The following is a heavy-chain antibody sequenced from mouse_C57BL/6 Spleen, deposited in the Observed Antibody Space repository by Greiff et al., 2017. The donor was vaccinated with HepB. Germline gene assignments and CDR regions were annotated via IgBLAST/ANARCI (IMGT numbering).Heavy chain of an antibody. D-gene: IGHD2-3*01. J-gene: IGHJ4*01. CDR1: GYAFSSSW. CDR2: IYPGDGDT. V-gene: IGHV1-82*01. Sequence: QVQLQQSGPELVKPGASVKISCKASGYAFSSSWMNWVKQRPGKGLEWIGRIYPGDGDTNYNGKFKGKATLTADKSSSTAYMQLSSLTSEDSAVYFCARGGDGYPYYYAMDYWGQGTSVTVSS. CDR3: ARGGDGYPYYYAMDY.